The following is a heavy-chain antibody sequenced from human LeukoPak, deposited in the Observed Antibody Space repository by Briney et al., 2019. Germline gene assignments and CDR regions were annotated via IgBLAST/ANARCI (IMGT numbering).Heavy chain of an antibody. Sequence: GGSLRLSCAASGFSFRTYGMHWVRQAPGKGLEWLAVIWFDGSNKYYADSVKGRFTISRDNSKNTLYLQMNSLRAEDTAVYYCARIGSTCADYYYHYMDVWGRGTTVTVSS. J-gene: IGHJ6*03. V-gene: IGHV3-33*01. CDR2: IWFDGSNK. CDR1: GFSFRTYG. CDR3: ARIGSTCADYYYHYMDV. D-gene: IGHD3-10*01.